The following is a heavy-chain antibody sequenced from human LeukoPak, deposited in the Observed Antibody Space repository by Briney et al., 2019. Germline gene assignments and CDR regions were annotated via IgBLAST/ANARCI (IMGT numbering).Heavy chain of an antibody. D-gene: IGHD3-22*01. CDR2: INNVGSHI. CDR1: GFTFSSSA. CDR3: VRDDDRPDNGLDY. V-gene: IGHV3-21*01. Sequence: GGSLRLSCAASGFTFSSSAMNWVRQAPGKGLEWVSSINNVGSHIYYADSVKGQFTISRDNAKNTLYLEMNNLRAEDTAVYYCVRDDDRPDNGLDYWGQGTLVTVSS. J-gene: IGHJ4*02.